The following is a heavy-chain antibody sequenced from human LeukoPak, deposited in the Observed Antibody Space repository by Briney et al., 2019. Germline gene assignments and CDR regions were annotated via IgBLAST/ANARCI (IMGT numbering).Heavy chain of an antibody. D-gene: IGHD3-10*01. CDR3: ARDYYGSGSLFDY. V-gene: IGHV3-21*01. CDR1: GFTFSSYS. Sequence: GGSLRLSCAASGFTFSSYSMNWVRQAPGKGLEWVSSISSSSSYIYYADSEKGRFTISRDNAKNSLYLQMNSLRAEDTAVYYCARDYYGSGSLFDYWGQGTLVTVSS. J-gene: IGHJ4*02. CDR2: ISSSSSYI.